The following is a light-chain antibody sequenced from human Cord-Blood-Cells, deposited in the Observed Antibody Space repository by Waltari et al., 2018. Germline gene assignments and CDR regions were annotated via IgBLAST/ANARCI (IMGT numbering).Light chain of an antibody. CDR1: KGISSY. CDR3: QQYYSYLRT. V-gene: IGKV1-8*01. J-gene: IGKJ1*01. CDR2: AAS. Sequence: AIRMTQSPSSFSASTGDRVTITCRASKGISSYLAWYQQKPGKAPKLLIYAASTVQSGVPSRFSGSGSGTDFTLTISCLQSEDFATYYCQQYYSYLRTFGQGTKVEIK.